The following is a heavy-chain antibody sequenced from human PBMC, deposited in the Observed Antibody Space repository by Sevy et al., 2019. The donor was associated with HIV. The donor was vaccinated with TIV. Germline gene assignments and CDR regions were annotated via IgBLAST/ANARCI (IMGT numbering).Heavy chain of an antibody. CDR1: GFTFRNFW. D-gene: IGHD1-7*01. CDR3: AKPNWNFRADWFDT. CDR2: IRQDGSEK. Sequence: GGSLRLSCAVSGFTFRNFWMSWVRQAPGKGLEWVANIRQDGSEKYYVDSVRGRFTISRDNAKNSLFLQLNSLRGDDTAVYYCAKPNWNFRADWFDTWGQGTLVTVSS. V-gene: IGHV3-7*03. J-gene: IGHJ5*02.